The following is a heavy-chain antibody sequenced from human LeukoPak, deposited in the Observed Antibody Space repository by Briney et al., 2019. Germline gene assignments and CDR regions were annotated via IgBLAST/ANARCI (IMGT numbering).Heavy chain of an antibody. CDR2: ISAYNGNK. Sequence: ASVKVSCKASGYIFTSYGISWVRQAPGQGLEWMGWISAYNGNKKYAQKLQGRVTMTTDTSTSTAYMELRSLRSDDTAVYYCARVSPGYGDYVISAFDIWGQGTMVTVSS. J-gene: IGHJ3*02. D-gene: IGHD4-17*01. CDR1: GYIFTSYG. V-gene: IGHV1-18*01. CDR3: ARVSPGYGDYVISAFDI.